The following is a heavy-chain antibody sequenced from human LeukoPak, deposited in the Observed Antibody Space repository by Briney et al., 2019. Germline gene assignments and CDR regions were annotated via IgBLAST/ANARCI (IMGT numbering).Heavy chain of an antibody. J-gene: IGHJ5*02. D-gene: IGHD5-18*01. CDR1: GYTFTSYG. V-gene: IGHV1-18*01. CDR3: ARVLRGYSYGVVYNWFDP. Sequence: ASVKVSCKASGYTFTSYGISWVRQAPGQGLEWMGWISAYNGNTNYAQKLQGRVTMTTDTSTSTAYMELRSLRSDDTAVYYCARVLRGYSYGVVYNWFDPWGQGTLATVSS. CDR2: ISAYNGNT.